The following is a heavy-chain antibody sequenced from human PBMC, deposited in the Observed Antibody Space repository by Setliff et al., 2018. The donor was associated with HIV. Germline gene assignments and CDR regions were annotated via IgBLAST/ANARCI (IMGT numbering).Heavy chain of an antibody. CDR2: INPANGNT. V-gene: IGHV1-3*01. D-gene: IGHD6-19*01. CDR1: GYNSSTYT. J-gene: IGHJ4*02. CDR3: ARARSDWYNVRPYYFDL. Sequence: GASVKVSCKSSGYNSSTYTLHWIRQAPGQTPEWMGWINPANGNTQYSQKLRGRLSIMKHASARIAYMELSDLGSEDTAVYYCARARSDWYNVRPYYFDLWGQGTPVTVSS.